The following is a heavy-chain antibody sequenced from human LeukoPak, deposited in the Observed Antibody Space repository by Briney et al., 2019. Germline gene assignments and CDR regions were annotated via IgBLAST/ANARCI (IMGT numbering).Heavy chain of an antibody. J-gene: IGHJ4*02. Sequence: PGGSLRLSCAASGFTFSSYIMNWVRQAPGKGLEWVSCITSGSKIQTAESVKGRFPDSRDNAKNSVYLQMNSLRAEDTAVYYCARDPSYGDKWGQGTLVTVSS. V-gene: IGHV3-21*01. D-gene: IGHD4/OR15-4a*01. CDR1: GFTFSSYI. CDR3: ARDPSYGDK. CDR2: ITSGSKI.